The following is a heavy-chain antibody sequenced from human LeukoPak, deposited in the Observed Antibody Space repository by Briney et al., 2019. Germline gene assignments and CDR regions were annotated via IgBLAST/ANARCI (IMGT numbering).Heavy chain of an antibody. D-gene: IGHD3-22*01. CDR1: GFTFDDYA. V-gene: IGHV3-9*01. CDR2: ISWNSGSI. J-gene: IGHJ4*02. CDR3: AKGPNYDRSGYLGY. Sequence: PGGSLRLSCATSGFTFDDYAMHWVRQAPGKGLEWVSGISWNSGSIGYADSVKGRFTISRDNAKDSLYLQMNSLRADDTALYYCAKGPNYDRSGYLGYWGQGTLVPASS.